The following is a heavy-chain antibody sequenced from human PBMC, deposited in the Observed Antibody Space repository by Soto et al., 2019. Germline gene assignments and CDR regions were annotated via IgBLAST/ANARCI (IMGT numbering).Heavy chain of an antibody. CDR2: ISFDGTNK. V-gene: IGHV3-30*04. CDR1: KFTFASYV. Sequence: QVQLVESGGGVVQPERSQRLSCTASKFTFASYVMHWVRQAPGEGLEWVALISFDGTNKYYADSVKGRFNISRDNSKNTMYLQMNSLRPEDTAVYYCAREMIPMIMGGMSAMDVWGQGTTVTVS. CDR3: AREMIPMIMGGMSAMDV. J-gene: IGHJ6*02. D-gene: IGHD3-22*01.